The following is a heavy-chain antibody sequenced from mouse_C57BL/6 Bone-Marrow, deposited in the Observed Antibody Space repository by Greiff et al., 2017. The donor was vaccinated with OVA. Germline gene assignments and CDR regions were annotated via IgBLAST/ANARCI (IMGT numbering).Heavy chain of an antibody. V-gene: IGHV3-6*01. Sequence: ESGPGLVKPSQSLSLTCSVTGYSITSGYYWNWIRQFPGNKLEWMGYISYDGSNNYNPSLKNRISITRDTSKNQFFLKLNSVTTEDTATYYCASPYYSNYVAWFAYWGQGTLVTVSA. CDR3: ASPYYSNYVAWFAY. D-gene: IGHD2-5*01. CDR2: ISYDGSN. CDR1: GYSITSGYY. J-gene: IGHJ3*01.